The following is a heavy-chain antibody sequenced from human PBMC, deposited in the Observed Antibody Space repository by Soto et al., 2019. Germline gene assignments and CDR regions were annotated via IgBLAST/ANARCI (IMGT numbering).Heavy chain of an antibody. Sequence: QVQLVESGGGVVQPGRSLRLSCAASGFTFSSYGMHWGRQAPGKGLEGVAVIWYDGSNKYYADSVKGRFTLSRDNSKKPLYLQMNSLRAEETAVYYCARGRPTTYRSGWYKVYFDYWGQGTLVTVSS. J-gene: IGHJ4*02. CDR2: IWYDGSNK. CDR1: GFTFSSYG. D-gene: IGHD6-19*01. CDR3: ARGRPTTYRSGWYKVYFDY. V-gene: IGHV3-33*01.